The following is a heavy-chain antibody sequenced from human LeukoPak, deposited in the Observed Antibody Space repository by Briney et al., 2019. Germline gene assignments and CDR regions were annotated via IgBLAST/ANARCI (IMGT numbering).Heavy chain of an antibody. D-gene: IGHD1-1*01. CDR3: ARGNDYRFDP. J-gene: IGHJ5*02. V-gene: IGHV4-39*07. Sequence: SETLSLTCTVSGGSISSSSYYWGWIRQPPGKGLEWIGSIYLSGSTYYNPSLKSRVTISVDTSKNQFSLKLSSVTAADTAVYYCARGNDYRFDPWGQGTLVTVSS. CDR1: GGSISSSSYY. CDR2: IYLSGST.